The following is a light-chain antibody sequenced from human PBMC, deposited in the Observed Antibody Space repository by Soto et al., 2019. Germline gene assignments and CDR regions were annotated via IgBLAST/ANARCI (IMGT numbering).Light chain of an antibody. Sequence: DIQLTQSPSTLSASVGDRVTITCRASQSITNWLAWYQQKPGKAPKLLIYDASNLESGVPSRFSGSGSGTEFTLTISSLQPEDFATYYCQQSYSTPLTFGGGTKVDIK. CDR1: QSITNW. J-gene: IGKJ4*01. V-gene: IGKV1-5*01. CDR2: DAS. CDR3: QQSYSTPLT.